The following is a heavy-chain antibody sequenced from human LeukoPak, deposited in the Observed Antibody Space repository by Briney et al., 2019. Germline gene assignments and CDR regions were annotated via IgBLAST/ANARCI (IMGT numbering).Heavy chain of an antibody. Sequence: PGGSLRLSCAASGFAFSSYEMNWVRQAPGKGLEWVSYISSSGSTIYYADSVKGRFTISRDNAKNSLYLQMNSLRAGDTAVYYCARDGDIVVVPTALDYWGRGALVAVSS. D-gene: IGHD2-2*01. V-gene: IGHV3-48*03. CDR1: GFAFSSYE. J-gene: IGHJ4*02. CDR3: ARDGDIVVVPTALDY. CDR2: ISSSGSTI.